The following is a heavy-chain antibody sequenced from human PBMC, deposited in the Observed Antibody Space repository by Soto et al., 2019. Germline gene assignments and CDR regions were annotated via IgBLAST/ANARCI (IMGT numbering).Heavy chain of an antibody. Sequence: LSLTCAVYGGSFSGYYWSWIRQPPGKGLEWIGEINHSGSTNYNPSLKSRVTISVDTSKNQFSLKLSSVTAADTAVYYCARGRGSSSPAYHYYYYGMDVWGQGTTVTVSS. J-gene: IGHJ6*02. CDR1: GGSFSGYY. CDR3: ARGRGSSSPAYHYYYYGMDV. D-gene: IGHD6-6*01. CDR2: INHSGST. V-gene: IGHV4-34*01.